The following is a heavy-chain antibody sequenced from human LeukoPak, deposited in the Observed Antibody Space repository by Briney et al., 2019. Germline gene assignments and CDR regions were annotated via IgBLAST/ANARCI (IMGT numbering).Heavy chain of an antibody. CDR1: GYTFTSYG. CDR3: ARVPRGSGSPTNWFDP. Sequence: RASVKVSCKASGYTFTSYGISWVRQAPGQGLEWMGWISAYNGNTNYAQKLQGRVTMTTDTSTSTAYMELRSLRSDDTAVYYCARVPRGSGSPTNWFDPWGQGTLVTVSS. D-gene: IGHD3-10*01. CDR2: ISAYNGNT. J-gene: IGHJ5*02. V-gene: IGHV1-18*01.